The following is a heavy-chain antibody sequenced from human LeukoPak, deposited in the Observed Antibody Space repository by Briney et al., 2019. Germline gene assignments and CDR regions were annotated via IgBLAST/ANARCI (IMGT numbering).Heavy chain of an antibody. CDR3: ARGSSSSSATAFDI. J-gene: IGHJ3*02. V-gene: IGHV3-33*01. D-gene: IGHD6-25*01. Sequence: GGSLRLSCAASGFSFSDYAMHWVRQAPGKGLEWVAVIWYDGVNKYYADSVKGRFTISRDNPLSTLYLQMNSLKVEDTAIYYCARGSSSSSATAFDIWGQGTMVTVSS. CDR2: IWYDGVNK. CDR1: GFSFSDYA.